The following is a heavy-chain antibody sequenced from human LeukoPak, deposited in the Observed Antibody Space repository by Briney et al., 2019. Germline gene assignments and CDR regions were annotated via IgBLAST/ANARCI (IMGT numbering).Heavy chain of an antibody. CDR2: TYYRSKWYN. V-gene: IGHV6-1*01. CDR1: GDSLSSNSAA. D-gene: IGHD3-22*01. CDR3: AREVYYDSSGYSTIWDY. Sequence: SQTLSLTCDISGDSLSSNSAAWNWIRQSPSRGLEGLGRTYYRSKWYNDYAVSVKSRITINPDTSKNQFSLQLNSVTPEDTAVYYCAREVYYDSSGYSTIWDYWGQGTLVTVSS. J-gene: IGHJ4*02.